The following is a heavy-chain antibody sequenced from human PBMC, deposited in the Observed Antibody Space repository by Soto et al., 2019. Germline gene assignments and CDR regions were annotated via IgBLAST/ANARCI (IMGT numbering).Heavy chain of an antibody. D-gene: IGHD3-9*01. CDR2: IWYDGSNK. CDR3: ARGTSGRYFDWLLHFNFDY. Sequence: GGSLRLSCAASGFTFSSYGMHWVRQAPGKGLEWVAVIWYDGSNKYYADSVKGRFTISRDNSKNTLYLQMNSLRSEGTAVYYCARGTSGRYFDWLLHFNFDYWGQGTLVTVSS. CDR1: GFTFSSYG. J-gene: IGHJ4*02. V-gene: IGHV3-33*01.